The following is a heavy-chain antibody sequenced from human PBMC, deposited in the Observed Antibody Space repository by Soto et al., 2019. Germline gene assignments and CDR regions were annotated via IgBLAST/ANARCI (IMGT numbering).Heavy chain of an antibody. J-gene: IGHJ6*02. V-gene: IGHV3-30*18. CDR3: AKEGRQWLTYYYYGMDV. Sequence: GGSLRLSCAASGFSFSSYGMHWVRQVPGQGPEWVAVISYDGSKETYADSVKGRFTISRDNSKNTLYLQMNSLRVEDTALYYCAKEGRQWLTYYYYGMDVWGQGTSVTVSS. CDR2: ISYDGSKE. D-gene: IGHD6-19*01. CDR1: GFSFSSYG.